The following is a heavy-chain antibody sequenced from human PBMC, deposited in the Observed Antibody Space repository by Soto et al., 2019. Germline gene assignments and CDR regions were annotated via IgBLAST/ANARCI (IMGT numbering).Heavy chain of an antibody. D-gene: IGHD3-16*01. CDR1: GGSISSGGYY. V-gene: IGHV4-31*03. Sequence: QVQLQESGPGLVKPSQTLSLTCTVSGGSISSGGYYWSWIRQHPGKGLEWIGYIYYSGSTYYNPSHKCRDTIAVDTSKNQFSLKLSSVTAADTAVYYCARVGGYDYVGRGHAFDIWGQGTMVTVSS. CDR2: IYYSGST. J-gene: IGHJ3*02. CDR3: ARVGGYDYVGRGHAFDI.